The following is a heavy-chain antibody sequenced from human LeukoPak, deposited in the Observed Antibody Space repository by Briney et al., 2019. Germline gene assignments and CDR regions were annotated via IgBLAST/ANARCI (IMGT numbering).Heavy chain of an antibody. D-gene: IGHD2-15*01. CDR1: GFTFGDYA. Sequence: GGSLRLSCTASGFTFGDYAMSWVRQAPGKGLEWVGFIRSKAYGGTTEYAASVKGRFTISRDDSKSIAYLQMNSLKTEDTAVYYCTGDPGLAAIPLTFDYWGQGTLVTVSS. CDR3: TGDPGLAAIPLTFDY. J-gene: IGHJ4*02. CDR2: IRSKAYGGTT. V-gene: IGHV3-49*04.